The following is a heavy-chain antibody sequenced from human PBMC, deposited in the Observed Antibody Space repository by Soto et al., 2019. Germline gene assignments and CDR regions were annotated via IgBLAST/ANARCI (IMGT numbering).Heavy chain of an antibody. D-gene: IGHD3-22*01. J-gene: IGHJ4*02. CDR2: INHSGST. Sequence: QVQLQQWGAGLLKPSETLSLTCAVYGGSFSGYYWSWIRQPPGKGLEWIGEINHSGSTNYNPSLTSRVTLSVDTSKNHFSLKLSSVTAADTAVYYWASYYYESSDYDPCFDYWGQGTLVTVSS. V-gene: IGHV4-34*01. CDR3: ASYYYESSDYDPCFDY. CDR1: GGSFSGYY.